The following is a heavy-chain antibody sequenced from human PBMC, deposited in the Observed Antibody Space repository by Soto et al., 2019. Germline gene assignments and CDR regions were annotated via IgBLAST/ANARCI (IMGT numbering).Heavy chain of an antibody. CDR1: GASISSNY. Sequence: SETLSLTCSVSGASISSNYWSWIRQPPGKRLGWIGNVYYTGRPNYNPSLKSRLTISVDTSKNQFSLKLSSVTAADTAVYYCLGYCISTSRYREDYYYYYGMDVWGQGTTVTVSS. CDR3: LGYCISTSRYREDYYYYYGMDV. V-gene: IGHV4-59*01. J-gene: IGHJ6*02. D-gene: IGHD2-2*01. CDR2: VYYTGRP.